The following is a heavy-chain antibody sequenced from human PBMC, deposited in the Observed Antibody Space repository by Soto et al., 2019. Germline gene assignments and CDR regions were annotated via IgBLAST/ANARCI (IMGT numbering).Heavy chain of an antibody. CDR1: GFTFSSYA. CDR3: AKDLFGILTGYQYYYYYGMDV. V-gene: IGHV3-23*01. D-gene: IGHD3-9*01. CDR2: ISGSGGST. Sequence: EVQLLESGGGLVQPGGSLRLSCAASGFTFSSYAMSWVRQAPGKGLEWVSAISGSGGSTYYADSVKGRFTISRDNSKNTLYLQMNSLRAEDTAVYYCAKDLFGILTGYQYYYYYGMDVWGQGTTVTVSS. J-gene: IGHJ6*02.